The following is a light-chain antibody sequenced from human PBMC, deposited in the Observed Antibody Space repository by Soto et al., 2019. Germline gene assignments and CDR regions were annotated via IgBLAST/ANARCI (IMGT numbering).Light chain of an antibody. J-gene: IGKJ4*01. CDR3: QPYHAYPLT. CDR1: QSLGSW. CDR2: KTS. Sequence: DIQMTQSPSTLSASVGETVTITCRASQSLGSWLAWYQQTPGKVPKLLMFKTSTLETGAPSRFSGSGSGTEFTLTISSLQPDDSATYYCQPYHAYPLTFGGGTRVEI. V-gene: IGKV1-5*03.